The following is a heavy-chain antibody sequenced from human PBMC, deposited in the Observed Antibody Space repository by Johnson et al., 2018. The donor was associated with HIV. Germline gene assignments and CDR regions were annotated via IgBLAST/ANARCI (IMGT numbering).Heavy chain of an antibody. J-gene: IGHJ3*01. CDR3: ARGSRYTYDNDDVYLLQAFDY. CDR1: GFTFSSYA. CDR2: ISWNSGSI. V-gene: IGHV3-64*04. D-gene: IGHD3-16*01. Sequence: QVQLVESGGGVVQPGRSLRLSCAASGFTFSSYAMHWVRQAPGKGLEWVSGISWNSGSIDYADSVKARFTISRDNSRNTQYLEMNSLRAEDTAVYYCARGSRYTYDNDDVYLLQAFDYWGQGTMVTVSS.